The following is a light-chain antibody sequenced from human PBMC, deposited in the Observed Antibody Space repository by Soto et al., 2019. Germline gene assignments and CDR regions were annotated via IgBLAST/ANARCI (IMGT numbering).Light chain of an antibody. J-gene: IGKJ5*01. CDR1: QTLLHITGETF. CDR2: EVS. Sequence: DVFVTPPPLTLSFAPGQPASISCRSSQTLLHITGETFLFWYLQKPGQSPQLLIYEVSTRVSGVPDRFSGSGSGTDFTLEISRVETDDVGIYYCMQSTQLPPTVGQGTRLEIK. V-gene: IGKV2D-29*02. CDR3: MQSTQLPPT.